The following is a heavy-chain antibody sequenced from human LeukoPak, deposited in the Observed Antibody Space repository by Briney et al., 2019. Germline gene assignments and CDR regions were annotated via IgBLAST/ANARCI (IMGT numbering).Heavy chain of an antibody. J-gene: IGHJ6*03. CDR3: ARASIVRYYYYYYYMDV. V-gene: IGHV1-46*01. D-gene: IGHD6-6*01. Sequence: ASVKVSCKASGYTFTSYYMHWVRQAPGQGLEWMGIINPSGGSTSYAQKFQGRVTMTRDMSTSTVYMELSSVTAADTAVYYCARASIVRYYYYYYYMDVWGKGTTVTVSS. CDR2: INPSGGST. CDR1: GYTFTSYY.